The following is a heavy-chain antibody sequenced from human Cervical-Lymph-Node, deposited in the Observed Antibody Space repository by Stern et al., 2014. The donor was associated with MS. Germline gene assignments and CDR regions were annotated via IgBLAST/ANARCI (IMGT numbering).Heavy chain of an antibody. J-gene: IGHJ4*02. CDR2: IYPGYSDI. CDR3: ARWSVACDS. CDR1: GYRFINNW. V-gene: IGHV5-51*03. Sequence: EVQLVESGAEVRKPGDSLKISCKTSGYRFINNWIAWVRQVPGKGLEWIGIIYPGYSDIRYSPSFQGHVTISVDKSTSTAYLQWSSLKASDTAVYYCARWSVACDSWGQGALITVSS. D-gene: IGHD2-21*01.